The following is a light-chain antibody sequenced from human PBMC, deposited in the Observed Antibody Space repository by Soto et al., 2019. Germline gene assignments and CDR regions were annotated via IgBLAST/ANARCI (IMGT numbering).Light chain of an antibody. CDR2: EVS. Sequence: QSALTQPASVSGSPGQSITISCTGTSSDVGKYNYVSWYQQHPAKAPKLMIFEVSNRPSGVSNRFSGSKSVNTASLTISGLQAEDEAEYYCSSYTGSSTNTVVFGGGTKLTVL. CDR1: SSDVGKYNY. V-gene: IGLV2-14*01. CDR3: SSYTGSSTNTVV. J-gene: IGLJ2*01.